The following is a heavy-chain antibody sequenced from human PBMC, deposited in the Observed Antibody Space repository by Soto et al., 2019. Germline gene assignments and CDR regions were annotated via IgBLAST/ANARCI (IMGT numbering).Heavy chain of an antibody. J-gene: IGHJ4*02. CDR1: GFTFDDHT. CDR2: INWGGDRA. CDR3: VKDVGFCSSVSCQGGLDS. V-gene: IGHV3-43*01. D-gene: IGHD2-2*03. Sequence: DVQLVESGGGVVQPGGSLRLSCAASGFTFDDHTMHWVRQAPGKGLEWVSLINWGGDRAEYGDSVKGRFTISRDNSKNSLYLQMNSLRIEDTARYYCVKDVGFCSSVSCQGGLDSWGQGTLVTVSS.